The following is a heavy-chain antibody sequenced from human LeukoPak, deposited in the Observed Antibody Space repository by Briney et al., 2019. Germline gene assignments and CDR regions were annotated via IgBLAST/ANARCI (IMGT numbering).Heavy chain of an antibody. CDR2: ISSGGRT. V-gene: IGHV4-4*02. CDR1: GGSFTTNNE. D-gene: IGHD6-19*01. Sequence: SETLSLTCAVSGGSFTTNNEWSWVRQSPEKGLEWIGEISSGGRTNYSPSLKSRVSISMDKSKRQFSLQLTSVTAADTAMYYCTNHEPPRQWLHYWGQGTLVTVSS. CDR3: TNHEPPRQWLHY. J-gene: IGHJ4*02.